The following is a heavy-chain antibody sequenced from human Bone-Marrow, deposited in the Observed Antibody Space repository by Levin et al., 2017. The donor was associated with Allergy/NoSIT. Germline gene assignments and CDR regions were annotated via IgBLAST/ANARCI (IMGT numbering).Heavy chain of an antibody. CDR1: GFTISNYG. Sequence: PGGSLRLSCAASGFTISNYGMNWVRQAPGKGLEWLSYITSRTDSVYYADSVKGRFTVSRDIAKSSLYLQMNSLRAEDTALYYCARDTRCDPAYWGQGTLVTVSS. CDR2: ITSRTDSV. J-gene: IGHJ4*02. V-gene: IGHV3-48*01. D-gene: IGHD2-2*01. CDR3: ARDTRCDPAY.